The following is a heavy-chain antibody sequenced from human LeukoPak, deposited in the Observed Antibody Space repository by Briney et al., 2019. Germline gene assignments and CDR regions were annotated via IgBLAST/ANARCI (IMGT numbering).Heavy chain of an antibody. CDR3: AREYCSSTSCYLPWAFDI. D-gene: IGHD2-2*01. J-gene: IGHJ3*02. Sequence: GGSLRLSCAASGFTFSDYYMSWIRQAPGKGLERVSYISSSGSTIYYADSVKGRFTISRDNAKNSLYLQMNSLRAEDTAVYYCAREYCSSTSCYLPWAFDIWGQGKMVTVSS. V-gene: IGHV3-11*01. CDR2: ISSSGSTI. CDR1: GFTFSDYY.